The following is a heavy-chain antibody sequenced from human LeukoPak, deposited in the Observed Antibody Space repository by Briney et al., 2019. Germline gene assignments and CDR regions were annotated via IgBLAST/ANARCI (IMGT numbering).Heavy chain of an antibody. CDR3: ARGKGRITMVRGAIITNDY. J-gene: IGHJ4*02. D-gene: IGHD3-10*01. Sequence: ASVKVSCKASGYTFTSYGISWVRQAPGQGLEWMGWISAYNGNTNYAQKLQGRATMTTDTSPSTAYMELRSLRSDDTAVYYCARGKGRITMVRGAIITNDYWGQGTLVTVSS. V-gene: IGHV1-18*01. CDR2: ISAYNGNT. CDR1: GYTFTSYG.